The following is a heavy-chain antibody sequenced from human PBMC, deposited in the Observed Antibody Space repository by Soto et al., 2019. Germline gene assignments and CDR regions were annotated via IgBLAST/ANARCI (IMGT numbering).Heavy chain of an antibody. V-gene: IGHV4-61*01. CDR3: TGDVDFGDEDV. J-gene: IGHJ6*02. CDR2: IYFSGST. D-gene: IGHD4-17*01. Sequence: QVQLQESGPGRVKPSETLSLTCTVSGGSVSGGSYYWNWIRQPPGKGLEWIGYIYFSGSTNYNPSLKSRATMSIDTSTNPFSQKLSSVTDADTAVYFCTGDVDFGDEDVWGQGTTVTVSS. CDR1: GGSVSGGSYY.